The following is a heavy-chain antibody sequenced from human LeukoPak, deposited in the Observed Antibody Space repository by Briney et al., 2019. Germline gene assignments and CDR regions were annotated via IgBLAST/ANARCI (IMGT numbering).Heavy chain of an antibody. V-gene: IGHV3-23*01. CDR1: GITFSSYA. J-gene: IGHJ6*03. D-gene: IGHD6-6*01. CDR2: ISGSGGST. Sequence: GGSLRLSCAASGITFSSYAMSWVRQAPGKGLEWVSGISGSGGSTYYADSVKGRFTLSRDNAKNSLYLQMNSLRAEDTALYYCARTGGSSSSSYPDYYYYYMDVWGKGTTVTVSS. CDR3: ARTGGSSSSSYPDYYYYYMDV.